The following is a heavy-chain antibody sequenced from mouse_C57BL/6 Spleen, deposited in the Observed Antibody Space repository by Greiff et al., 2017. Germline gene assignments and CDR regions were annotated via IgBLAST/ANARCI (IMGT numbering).Heavy chain of an antibody. CDR2: INPNNGGT. CDR3: ARRGYGKAMDY. V-gene: IGHV1-26*01. Sequence: EVQLQQSGPELVKPGASVKISCKASGYTFTDYYMNWVKQSHGKSLEWIGDINPNNGGTSYNQKFKGKATLTVDKSSSTAYMELRSLTSEDSAVYYCARRGYGKAMDYWGQGTSVTVSS. J-gene: IGHJ4*01. CDR1: GYTFTDYY. D-gene: IGHD1-1*01.